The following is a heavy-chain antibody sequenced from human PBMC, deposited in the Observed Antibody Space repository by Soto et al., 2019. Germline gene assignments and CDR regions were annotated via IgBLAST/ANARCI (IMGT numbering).Heavy chain of an antibody. Sequence: ESGGGLVQPGRSLRLSCAASGFTFPDYTMHWVRQAPGKGLEWVSGISWNSGSIDYADSVKGRFIISRDDAKNCLYLQMNSLRAEDTAFYYCAKGLYYYQTSGYPHYWGQGTLVTVSS. CDR3: AKGLYYYQTSGYPHY. CDR2: ISWNSGSI. V-gene: IGHV3-9*01. CDR1: GFTFPDYT. D-gene: IGHD3-22*01. J-gene: IGHJ4*02.